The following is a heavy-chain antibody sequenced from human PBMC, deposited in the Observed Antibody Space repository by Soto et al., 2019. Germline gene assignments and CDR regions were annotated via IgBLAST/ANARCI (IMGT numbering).Heavy chain of an antibody. J-gene: IGHJ4*02. D-gene: IGHD1-1*01. CDR2: IYSGGST. Sequence: EVQLVETGGGSIQPGGSLRLSCAASGFTVSSNYMSWVRQAPGKGLEWVSVIYSGGSTYYADSVKGRFTISRDNSKNTLYLQMNSLRAEDTAVYYCARFWDQLGFDYWGQGTLVTVSS. V-gene: IGHV3-53*02. CDR3: ARFWDQLGFDY. CDR1: GFTVSSNY.